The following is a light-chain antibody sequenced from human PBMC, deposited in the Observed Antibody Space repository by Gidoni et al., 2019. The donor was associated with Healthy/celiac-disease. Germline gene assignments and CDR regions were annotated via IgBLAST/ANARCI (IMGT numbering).Light chain of an antibody. CDR3: QQYNNWPLT. CDR2: GAS. V-gene: IGKV3-15*01. J-gene: IGKJ2*01. Sequence: EIVMTQSPATLSVSPGERATLSCRASQSVSRNLAWYQQKPGQAPRLLLYGASTRATGIPARFSGSGSGTEFTLTISSLQSEDFAVSYCQQYNNWPLTFGQGTKLEIK. CDR1: QSVSRN.